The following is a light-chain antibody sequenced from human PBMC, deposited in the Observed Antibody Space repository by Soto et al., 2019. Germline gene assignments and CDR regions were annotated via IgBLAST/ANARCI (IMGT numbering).Light chain of an antibody. J-gene: IGLJ1*01. CDR1: SSDVGGYNF. Sequence: QSALTQPASVSGSPGQSITISCTGTSSDVGGYNFVSWYQQHPDKAPKLMIYDVTNRPSGVSNRFSGSKSGNTASLTISGLQAEDEADYYCSSYTSISTYVFGTETKLTVL. V-gene: IGLV2-14*01. CDR2: DVT. CDR3: SSYTSISTYV.